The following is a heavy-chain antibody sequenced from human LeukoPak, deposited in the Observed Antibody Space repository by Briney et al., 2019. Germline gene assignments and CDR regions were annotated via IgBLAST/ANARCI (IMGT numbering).Heavy chain of an antibody. V-gene: IGHV4-39*07. CDR1: GGSIRSSSYY. J-gene: IGHJ5*02. CDR3: ARGPGPGVLAAGIKNWFDP. Sequence: SETLSLTCTVSGGSIRSSSYYWGWIRQPPGKGLEWIGNIYYSGNSYHNPSLKSRVTISVDTSKNQFSLKLSSVTAADTAVYYCARGPGPGVLAAGIKNWFDPWGQGTLVTVSS. D-gene: IGHD6-13*01. CDR2: IYYSGNS.